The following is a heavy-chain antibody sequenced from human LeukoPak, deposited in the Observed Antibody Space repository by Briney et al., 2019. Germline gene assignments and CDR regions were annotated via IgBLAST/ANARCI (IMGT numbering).Heavy chain of an antibody. Sequence: PGRSLRLSCAASGFTFSSYAMHWVRQAPGKGLEWVAVISYDGSNKYYADSVKGRFTISRDNSKNTLYLQMDSLRAEDTAVYYCAGTWLFDYWGQGTLVTVSS. J-gene: IGHJ4*02. D-gene: IGHD3-22*01. CDR2: ISYDGSNK. CDR3: AGTWLFDY. CDR1: GFTFSSYA. V-gene: IGHV3-30*04.